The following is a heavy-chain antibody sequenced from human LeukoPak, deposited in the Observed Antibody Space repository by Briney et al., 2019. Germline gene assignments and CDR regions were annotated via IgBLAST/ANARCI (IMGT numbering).Heavy chain of an antibody. J-gene: IGHJ4*02. Sequence: SETLSLTCTVSGGSITTSNYYCGWIRRHPGKGLEWIGSVYFSGNTYYNPSLKSRVTISVDTSRNQISLKLSSVTAADTAVYYCARHIGYRDYWGQGTLVTVSS. CDR1: GGSITTSNYY. CDR3: ARHIGYRDY. V-gene: IGHV4-39*01. CDR2: VYFSGNT. D-gene: IGHD1-26*01.